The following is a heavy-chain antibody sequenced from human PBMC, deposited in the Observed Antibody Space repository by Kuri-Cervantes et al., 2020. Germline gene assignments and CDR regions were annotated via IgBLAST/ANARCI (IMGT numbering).Heavy chain of an antibody. CDR2: IGSAGDT. CDR3: ARHLITLVRGVDY. V-gene: IGHV3-21*01. CDR1: GLTSSSHS. J-gene: IGHJ4*02. D-gene: IGHD3-10*01. Sequence: GGSLRLSCTASGLTSSSHSINWVRQAPGKGLEWVSPIGSAGDTYYPGSVKGRFTMSRDNAKNSLYLQMDSLRPEDTAVYYCARHLITLVRGVDYWGQGTLVTVSS.